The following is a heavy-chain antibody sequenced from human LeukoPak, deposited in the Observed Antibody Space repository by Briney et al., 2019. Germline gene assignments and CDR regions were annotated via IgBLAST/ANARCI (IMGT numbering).Heavy chain of an antibody. V-gene: IGHV3-48*03. CDR2: ISSSGSTI. CDR1: GFTFGSYE. CDR3: ARSTGYYRYYFDY. Sequence: GGSLRLSCAASGFTFGSYEMNWVRQAPGKGLEWVSYISSSGSTIYYGDSVKGRFTISRDNAKNSLYLQMISLRAEDTAVYYCARSTGYYRYYFDYWGQGTLVTVSS. J-gene: IGHJ4*02. D-gene: IGHD3-22*01.